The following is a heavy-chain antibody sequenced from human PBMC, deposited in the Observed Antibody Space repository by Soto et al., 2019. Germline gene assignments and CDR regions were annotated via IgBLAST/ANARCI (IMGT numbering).Heavy chain of an antibody. Sequence: QVQLQESGPGLVKPSQTLSLTCTLSGVSITSGAYYWTWVRQHPGKGLEWIGYIYYNGNTYFSPSLKSRLTISIDTSKNQFSLKLSSVTAADTAMYYCARARLRAVYAFDFGGQGTMVTVSS. CDR3: ARARLRAVYAFDF. V-gene: IGHV4-31*03. CDR1: GVSITSGAYY. J-gene: IGHJ3*01. D-gene: IGHD4-17*01. CDR2: IYYNGNT.